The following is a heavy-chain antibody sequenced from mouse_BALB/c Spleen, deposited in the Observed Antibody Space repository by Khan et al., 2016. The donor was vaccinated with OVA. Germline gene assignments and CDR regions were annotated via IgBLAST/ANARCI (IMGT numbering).Heavy chain of an antibody. CDR3: ARGNYYGYYFDY. V-gene: IGHV3-2*02. CDR2: LSYSGVT. CDR1: GYSITSGYA. Sequence: EVKLLESGPGLVKPSQSLSLTCTVTGYSITSGYAWNWIRQFPGNKLEWMGYLSYSGVTSYTPSLKSRISITRDTSKNQFFLQLNSVTTEDTATYYCARGNYYGYYFDYWGQGTTLTVSS. J-gene: IGHJ2*01. D-gene: IGHD1-1*01.